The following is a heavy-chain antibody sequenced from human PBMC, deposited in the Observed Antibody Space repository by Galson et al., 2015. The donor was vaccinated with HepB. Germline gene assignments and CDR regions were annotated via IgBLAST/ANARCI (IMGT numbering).Heavy chain of an antibody. D-gene: IGHD1-7*01. Sequence: LRLSCAASGLSFSSYWMSWVRQAPGRGLEWVANIKQDGSEKNYVDSVKGRFTISRDNAKNSLYLQMNSLRAEDTAVYYCARGTWNYGSWGQGTLVTVSS. CDR2: IKQDGSEK. CDR3: ARGTWNYGS. V-gene: IGHV3-7*05. CDR1: GLSFSSYW. J-gene: IGHJ5*02.